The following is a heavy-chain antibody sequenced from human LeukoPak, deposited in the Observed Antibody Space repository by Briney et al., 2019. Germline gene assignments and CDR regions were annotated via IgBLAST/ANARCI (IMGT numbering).Heavy chain of an antibody. CDR3: TTYRNGHQ. Sequence: PGGSLRLSCAASGFTFSSYSMNWVRQAPGKGLEWVSAISGSGDSTYYADSVKGRFTVSRDNSKNTLYLQMNSLKIEDTAVYYCTTYRNGHQWGQGTLVTVSS. V-gene: IGHV3-23*01. CDR2: ISGSGDST. D-gene: IGHD1-26*01. J-gene: IGHJ4*02. CDR1: GFTFSSYS.